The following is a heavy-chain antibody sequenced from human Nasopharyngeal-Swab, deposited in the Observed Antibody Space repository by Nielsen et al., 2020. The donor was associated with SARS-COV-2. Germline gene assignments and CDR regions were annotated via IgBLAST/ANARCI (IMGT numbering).Heavy chain of an antibody. D-gene: IGHD3-9*01. CDR2: IYYSGST. Sequence: SETLSLTCTVSGGSISSYYWSWIRQPPGKGLEWIGYIYYSGSTDYNPSLKSRVTISVDTSKNQFSLKLSSVTAADTAVYYCARGTIRDYYYYYMDVWSKGTTVTVSS. CDR1: GGSISSYY. J-gene: IGHJ6*03. CDR3: ARGTIRDYYYYYMDV. V-gene: IGHV4-59*01.